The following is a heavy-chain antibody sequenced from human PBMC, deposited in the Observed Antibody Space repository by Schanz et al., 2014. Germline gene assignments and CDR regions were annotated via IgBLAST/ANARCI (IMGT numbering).Heavy chain of an antibody. V-gene: IGHV3-15*04. J-gene: IGHJ3*02. CDR3: TTFNNRDALYI. Sequence: EVRLVESGGGLVEPGGSLRLSCSGSGFTFSEVYMSWVRQAPGKGLEWVGRIENKANGATTDYAATVKGRFTVSREDSRHTLYLQMNTRRTDDTALYYCTTFNNRDALYIWGQGTMVSVSS. CDR2: IENKANGATT. D-gene: IGHD1-20*01. CDR1: GFTFSEVY.